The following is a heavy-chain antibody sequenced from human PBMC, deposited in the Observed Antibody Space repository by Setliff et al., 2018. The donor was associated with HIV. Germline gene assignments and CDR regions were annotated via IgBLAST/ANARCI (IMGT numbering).Heavy chain of an antibody. CDR1: GYTFDIYY. D-gene: IGHD3-3*01. CDR3: ARDGINYDFWSGQNASNWFDP. Sequence: ASVKVSCKTSGYTFDIYYIHWVRQAPGQGLEWMGVIDPTGGRTTYAQKFEDRVTMTRDLSTSTVYTELTRLKSEDVAIYYCARDGINYDFWSGQNASNWFDPWGQGTLVTVSS. V-gene: IGHV1-46*02. CDR2: IDPTGGRT. J-gene: IGHJ5*02.